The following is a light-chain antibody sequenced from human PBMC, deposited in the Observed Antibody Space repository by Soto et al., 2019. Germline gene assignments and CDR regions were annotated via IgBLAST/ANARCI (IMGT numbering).Light chain of an antibody. J-gene: IGKJ3*01. V-gene: IGKV1-33*01. CDR2: DAS. CDR1: QDISNY. Sequence: DIQMTQSPSSLSASVGDRVTITCQASQDISNYLNWYQQKPGKAPKLLMYDASNLETGVPSRFSGSRSGTDFTFTISSLQPEDIATYYCQQYDDLPFTFGPGTKLEIK. CDR3: QQYDDLPFT.